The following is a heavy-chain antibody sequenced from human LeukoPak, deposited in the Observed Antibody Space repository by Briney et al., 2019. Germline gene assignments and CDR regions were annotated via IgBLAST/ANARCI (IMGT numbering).Heavy chain of an antibody. CDR3: ARGSPTYYYDSSGYYALDY. CDR1: GFTFSSYA. Sequence: GRSLRLSCAASGFTFSSYAMHWVRQAPGRGLEWVAVISYDGSNKYYADSVKGRFTISRDNSKNTLYLQMNSLRAEDTAVYYCARGSPTYYYDSSGYYALDYWGQGTLATVSS. V-gene: IGHV3-30*04. CDR2: ISYDGSNK. J-gene: IGHJ4*02. D-gene: IGHD3-22*01.